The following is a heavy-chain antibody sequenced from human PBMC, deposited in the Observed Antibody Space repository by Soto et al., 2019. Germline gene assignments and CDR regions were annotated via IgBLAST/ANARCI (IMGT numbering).Heavy chain of an antibody. J-gene: IGHJ6*02. CDR3: ARSGYSSGWFVSEYYGMDV. CDR2: ISAYNGNT. Sequence: ASVKVSCKASGYTFTSYGISWVRQAPGQGLEWMGWISAYNGNTNYAQKLQGRVTMTTDTSTSTAYMELRSLRSDDTAVYYCARSGYSSGWFVSEYYGMDVWGQGTTVTVSS. D-gene: IGHD6-19*01. V-gene: IGHV1-18*01. CDR1: GYTFTSYG.